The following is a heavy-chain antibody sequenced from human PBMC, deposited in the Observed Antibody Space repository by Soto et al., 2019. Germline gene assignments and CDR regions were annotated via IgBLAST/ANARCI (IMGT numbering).Heavy chain of an antibody. D-gene: IGHD3-10*01. Sequence: PGGSLRLSCAASGFPFKVYAMNWVRQAPGGGLEWVASMSGAGSYINYADSVKGRFIVSRDNANNPLFLQMSSLRADDTAVYYCARGLAGNYNRIRFDRWGQGALVTVSS. CDR3: ARGLAGNYNRIRFDR. J-gene: IGHJ4*02. CDR1: GFPFKVYA. CDR2: MSGAGSYI. V-gene: IGHV3-21*06.